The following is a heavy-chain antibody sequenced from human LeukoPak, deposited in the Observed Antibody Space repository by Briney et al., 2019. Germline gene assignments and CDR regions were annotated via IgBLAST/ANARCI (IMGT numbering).Heavy chain of an antibody. D-gene: IGHD6-19*01. J-gene: IGHJ6*02. CDR2: IYYPGST. V-gene: IGHV4-39*01. CDR1: GCSIGSSGFY. CDR3: GRHVSSGWDYYNGLDV. Sequence: SETLSLTCKVSGCSIGSSGFYWVWMPQPPGKGLEWIGSIYYPGSTHYNPSLQSRVTISVDTSKYQVSLTLSSVTATDTAVYYCGRHVSSGWDYYNGLDVWGQGTTVTVSS.